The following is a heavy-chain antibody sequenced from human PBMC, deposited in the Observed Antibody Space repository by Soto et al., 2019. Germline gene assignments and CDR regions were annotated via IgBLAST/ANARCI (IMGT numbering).Heavy chain of an antibody. Sequence: GSLRLSCAASGFTFSSYSMNWVRQAPGKGLEWVSSIRSSSYIYYADSVKGRFTISRDNAKNSLYLQMNSLRAEDTAVYYCARDLGLLHCSGGRCYSAYYYYYGMDVWGQGTTVTVSS. CDR2: IRSSSYI. CDR1: GFTFSSYS. D-gene: IGHD2-15*01. V-gene: IGHV3-21*01. CDR3: ARDLGLLHCSGGRCYSAYYYYYGMDV. J-gene: IGHJ6*02.